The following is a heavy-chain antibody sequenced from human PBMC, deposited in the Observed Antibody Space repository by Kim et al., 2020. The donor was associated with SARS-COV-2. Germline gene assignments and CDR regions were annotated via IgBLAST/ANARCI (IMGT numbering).Heavy chain of an antibody. CDR1: GFTFSSYA. J-gene: IGHJ6*03. V-gene: IGHV3-30-3*01. CDR3: ARDDLLGYYYYYMDV. Sequence: GGSLRLSCAASGFTFSSYAMHWVRQAPGKGLEWVAVISYEGSNKYYADSVKGRFTISRDNSKNTLYLQMNSLRAEDTAVYYCARDDLLGYYYYYMDVWGKGTTVTVSS. D-gene: IGHD7-27*01. CDR2: ISYEGSNK.